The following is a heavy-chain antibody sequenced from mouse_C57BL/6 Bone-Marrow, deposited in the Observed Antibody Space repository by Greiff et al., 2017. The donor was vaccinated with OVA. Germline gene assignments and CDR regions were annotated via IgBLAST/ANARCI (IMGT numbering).Heavy chain of an antibody. CDR1: GFTFSDYG. Sequence: EVQVVESGGGLVKPGGSLKLSCAASGFTFSDYGMHWVRQAPEKGLEWVAYISSGSSTIYYADTVKGRFTIARDNAKNTLFLQMTSLRSEDTAMYYCARRGNSNYDYYYAMDYWGQGTSVTVSS. J-gene: IGHJ4*01. CDR2: ISSGSSTI. CDR3: ARRGNSNYDYYYAMDY. V-gene: IGHV5-17*01. D-gene: IGHD2-5*01.